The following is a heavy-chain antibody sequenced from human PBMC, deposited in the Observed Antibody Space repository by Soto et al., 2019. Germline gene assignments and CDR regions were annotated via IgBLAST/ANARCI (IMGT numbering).Heavy chain of an antibody. J-gene: IGHJ5*02. Sequence: ASVKVSCKASGYTFTSYYIHWVRQAPGQGLEWMGIIKPSGGSTSYAQKFQGRVTMTRDASTSTVYMDLSSLRSEDTAVYFCARGVKYGAYSRWFDPWGQGTLVTVSS. CDR3: ARGVKYGAYSRWFDP. V-gene: IGHV1-46*01. D-gene: IGHD4-17*01. CDR2: IKPSGGST. CDR1: GYTFTSYY.